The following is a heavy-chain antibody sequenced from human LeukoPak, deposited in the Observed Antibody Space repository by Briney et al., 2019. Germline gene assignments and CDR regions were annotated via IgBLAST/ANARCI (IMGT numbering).Heavy chain of an antibody. Sequence: PGGSLRLSCAASGFSFSNYAMSWVRQAPAKGLEWVSTITSDINTNYADSVKGRFTISRDNSKNTLYLQMNSLRAEDTAVYYCAKSRDPYCINGICYDRKYYFDYWGQGTLVTVSS. CDR1: GFSFSNYA. J-gene: IGHJ4*02. D-gene: IGHD2-8*01. CDR2: ITSDINT. V-gene: IGHV3-23*01. CDR3: AKSRDPYCINGICYDRKYYFDY.